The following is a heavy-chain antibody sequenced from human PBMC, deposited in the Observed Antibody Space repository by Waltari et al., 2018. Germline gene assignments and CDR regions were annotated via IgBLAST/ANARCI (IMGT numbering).Heavy chain of an antibody. CDR2: VDPQDGET. J-gene: IGHJ4*02. CDR3: TLGSRMIAVPFDY. V-gene: IGHV1-69-2*01. D-gene: IGHD2-21*01. CDR1: VNTFTNFY. Sequence: EIQLLQSGAEVKRPGATVKISCKLSVNTFTNFYMQWVQQAPGKGLEWMGLVDPQDGETIYAEKFQGRLTITADTSKDTAYMELSTLRSEDTAVYYCTLGSRMIAVPFDYWGQGTLVTVSS.